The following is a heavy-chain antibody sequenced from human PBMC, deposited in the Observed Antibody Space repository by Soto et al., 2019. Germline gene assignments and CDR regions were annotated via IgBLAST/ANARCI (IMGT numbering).Heavy chain of an antibody. V-gene: IGHV1-69*06. D-gene: IGHD5-12*01. CDR2: IIPIFGTA. CDR1: GGTFSSYA. CDR3: ASKVVGYSGYDCYYYYGMDV. J-gene: IGHJ6*02. Sequence: QVQLVQSWAEVKKPGSSVKVSCKASGGTFSSYAISWVRQAPGQGLEWMGGIIPIFGTANYAQKFQGRVTITADKSTSTAYRELSSLRAADMAVYYCASKVVGYSGYDCYYYYGMDVWGQGTTVTVSS.